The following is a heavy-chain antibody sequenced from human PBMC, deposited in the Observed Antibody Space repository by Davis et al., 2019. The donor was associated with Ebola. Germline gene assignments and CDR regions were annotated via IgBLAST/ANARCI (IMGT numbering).Heavy chain of an antibody. Sequence: GGSLRLSCAASGFTFDDYAMHWVRQAPGKGLAWVSGISWNSGSIGYADSVKGRFTISRDNSKNTLYLQMNSLRAEDTAVYYCAKGWITFGGVIVPFDYWGQGTLVTVSS. D-gene: IGHD3-16*02. CDR2: ISWNSGSI. J-gene: IGHJ4*02. V-gene: IGHV3-9*01. CDR1: GFTFDDYA. CDR3: AKGWITFGGVIVPFDY.